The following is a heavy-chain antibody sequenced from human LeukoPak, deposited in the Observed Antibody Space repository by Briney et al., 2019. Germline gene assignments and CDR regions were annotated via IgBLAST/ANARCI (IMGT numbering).Heavy chain of an antibody. CDR2: LKRKVDGGTP. V-gene: IGHV3-15*01. D-gene: IGHD3-9*01. Sequence: PGGSLRLSCAASGFTFTNTWMTWVRQAPGKGLEWVGRLKRKVDGGTPDHAAVVKGRFTISKDDSDTTLYLQMNSLKTEDTAIYYCTTMYYDILTGNSKSLWGQGTLVTVSS. CDR3: TTMYYDILTGNSKSL. J-gene: IGHJ4*02. CDR1: GFTFTNTW.